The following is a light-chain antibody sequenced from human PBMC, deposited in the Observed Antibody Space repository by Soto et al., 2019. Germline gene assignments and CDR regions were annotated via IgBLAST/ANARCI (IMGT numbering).Light chain of an antibody. CDR2: WAS. V-gene: IGKV4-1*01. CDR3: QQYYSSPTWT. J-gene: IGKJ1*01. Sequence: DIVMTQSPDSLAVSLGERATINCKSSQSILYSSNNKNYLAWFQQKPGQPPKLLIYWASTRESGVPDRFSGTGSETDFSLTISSLQAEDVAIYYCQQYYSSPTWTFGQGTKWIS. CDR1: QSILYSSNNKNY.